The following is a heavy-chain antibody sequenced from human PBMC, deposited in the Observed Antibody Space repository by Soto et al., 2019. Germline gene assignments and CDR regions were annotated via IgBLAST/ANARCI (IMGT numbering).Heavy chain of an antibody. CDR1: GGSINTYY. D-gene: IGHD3-22*01. Sequence: QVQLQESGPGLVKPSETLSLTCTVSGGSINTYYWSWIRQPAGKGLEWIGRIYSSGSTNYNPSLKSRVNMSVDTSKNQFSLKLSSVTAADTAVYYCARLGYYYDSSGPLLRYFDLWGRGTLVTVSS. J-gene: IGHJ2*01. CDR2: IYSSGST. V-gene: IGHV4-4*07. CDR3: ARLGYYYDSSGPLLRYFDL.